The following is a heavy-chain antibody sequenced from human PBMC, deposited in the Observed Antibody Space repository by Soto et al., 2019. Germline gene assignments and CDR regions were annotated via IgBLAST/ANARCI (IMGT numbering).Heavy chain of an antibody. V-gene: IGHV5-51*01. J-gene: IGHJ6*02. CDR2: IYPGDSDT. CDR1: GYSFTSYW. CDR3: TLSYGDSDNYYYGIYV. Sequence: PGESLKISCKGSGYSFTSYWIGWVRQMPGKGLEWMGIIYPGDSDTRYSPSFQGQVTISADKSISTAYLQWSSLKASDTAMYYCTLSYGDSDNYYYGIYVWAQGTTVTVSS. D-gene: IGHD4-17*01.